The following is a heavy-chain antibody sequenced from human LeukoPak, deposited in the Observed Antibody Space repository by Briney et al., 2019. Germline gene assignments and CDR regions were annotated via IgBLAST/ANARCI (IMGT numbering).Heavy chain of an antibody. D-gene: IGHD6-13*01. V-gene: IGHV3-48*01. Sequence: PGGSLRLSCAASGFTFSSYSMNWVRQAPGKGLEWVSYISSSSSNIYSADSVKGRFTISRDNSKNTLYLQMNSLRAEDTAVYYCAKDSSSWYNGFDWFDPWGQGTLVTVSS. CDR2: ISSSSSNI. CDR3: AKDSSSWYNGFDWFDP. J-gene: IGHJ5*02. CDR1: GFTFSSYS.